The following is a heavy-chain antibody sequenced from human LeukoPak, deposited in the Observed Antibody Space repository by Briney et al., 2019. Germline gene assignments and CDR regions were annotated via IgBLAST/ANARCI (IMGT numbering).Heavy chain of an antibody. CDR1: GFTFSSYA. CDR3: AKDTYSSSWYGTY. V-gene: IGHV3-23*01. J-gene: IGHJ4*02. D-gene: IGHD6-13*01. Sequence: GGSLRLSCAASGFTFSSYAMSWVRQAPGKGLEWVSAISGSGGSTYYADSVKGRFTISRDNSKSTLYLQMNSLRAEDTAVYYCAKDTYSSSWYGTYWGQGTLVTVSS. CDR2: ISGSGGST.